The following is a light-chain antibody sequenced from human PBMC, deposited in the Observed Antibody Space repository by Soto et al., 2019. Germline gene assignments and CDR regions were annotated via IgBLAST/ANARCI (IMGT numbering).Light chain of an antibody. CDR3: QQYGSSPLT. V-gene: IGKV3-20*01. CDR1: QSVSNSY. CDR2: GAS. J-gene: IGKJ4*01. Sequence: EILLTQSPGTLSLSPGERATLSCRASQSVSNSYLAWYQQKPGQAPRLLIYGASSRATGTPDRFSGSGSGTDFTLTISRLEPEDFAVYYCQQYGSSPLTFGGGTKVEIK.